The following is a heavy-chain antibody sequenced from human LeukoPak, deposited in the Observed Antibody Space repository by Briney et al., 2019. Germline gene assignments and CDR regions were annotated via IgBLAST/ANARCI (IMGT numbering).Heavy chain of an antibody. CDR1: GFTFSSYS. CDR2: ISSSSSYI. Sequence: KPGGSLRLSCAASGFTFSSYSMNWVRQAPGKGLEWVSSISSSSSYIYYADSVKGRFTISRDNAKNSLYLQMNSLRAEDTAVYYCARGPLNPRHGDYEDYWGQGTLVTVSS. V-gene: IGHV3-21*01. D-gene: IGHD4-17*01. CDR3: ARGPLNPRHGDYEDY. J-gene: IGHJ4*02.